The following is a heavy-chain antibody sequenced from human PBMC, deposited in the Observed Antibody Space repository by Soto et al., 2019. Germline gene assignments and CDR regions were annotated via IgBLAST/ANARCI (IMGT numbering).Heavy chain of an antibody. Sequence: EVQLLESGGGLVQPGGSLRLSCAASGFTFSSYAMSWVRQAPGKGLEWVSAISGSGGSTYYADSVKGRFTISRDNSKKPLYLQMNSLRAEDTAVYYWAKEGQQVGGGYFDYWGQGTLVTVSS. CDR2: ISGSGGST. J-gene: IGHJ4*02. D-gene: IGHD6-13*01. CDR3: AKEGQQVGGGYFDY. V-gene: IGHV3-23*01. CDR1: GFTFSSYA.